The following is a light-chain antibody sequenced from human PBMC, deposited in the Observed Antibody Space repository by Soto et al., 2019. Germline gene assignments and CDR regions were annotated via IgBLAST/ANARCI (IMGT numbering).Light chain of an antibody. CDR2: DVS. Sequence: QSVLTQPASVSGSPGQSITIPCTGTSSDVGGYNYVSWYQQHPGKAPKFMIYDVSNRPSGVSNRFSGSKSGNTDSLTISGLQAEDGADYYCSSYTTSNTPKIVFETGTRSPS. J-gene: IGLJ1*01. V-gene: IGLV2-14*01. CDR1: SSDVGGYNY. CDR3: SSYTTSNTPKIV.